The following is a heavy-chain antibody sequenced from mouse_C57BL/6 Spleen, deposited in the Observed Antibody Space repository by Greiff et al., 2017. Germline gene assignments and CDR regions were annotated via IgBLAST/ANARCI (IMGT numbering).Heavy chain of an antibody. Sequence: QVQLQQSGAELARPGASVKLSCKASGYTFTSYGISWVKQRTGQGLEWIGEIYPRSGNTYYNEKFKGKATLTADKSSSTAYMELRSLTSEDSAVYFCARGTWEEGYFDYWGQGTTLTVSS. D-gene: IGHD4-1*01. J-gene: IGHJ2*01. CDR1: GYTFTSYG. CDR2: IYPRSGNT. V-gene: IGHV1-81*01. CDR3: ARGTWEEGYFDY.